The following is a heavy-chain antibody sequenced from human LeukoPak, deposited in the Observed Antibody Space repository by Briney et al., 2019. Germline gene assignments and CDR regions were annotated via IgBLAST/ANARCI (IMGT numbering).Heavy chain of an antibody. Sequence: PSETLSLTCAVSGGSISSGGYSWSWIRQPPGKGLEWIGYIYHSGSTYYNTSLKSRVTISVDRSKNQFSLKLSSVTAADTAVYYCASLSNHHDYGDYVGTDYWGQGTLVTVSS. CDR3: ASLSNHHDYGDYVGTDY. D-gene: IGHD4-17*01. V-gene: IGHV4-30-2*01. CDR1: GGSISSGGYS. J-gene: IGHJ4*02. CDR2: IYHSGST.